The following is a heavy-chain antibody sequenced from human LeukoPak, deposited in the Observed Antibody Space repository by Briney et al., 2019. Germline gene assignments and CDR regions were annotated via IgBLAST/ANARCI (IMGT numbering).Heavy chain of an antibody. CDR1: GFTFSSYA. CDR3: AKVSTDTAIPGFDY. V-gene: IGHV3-23*01. Sequence: GGSLRLSCAASGFTFSSYAMSWVRQAPGKGLEWVSGISHSGGSTYYTDSVKGRFTISRDNAKNTLFLQMNTLRAEDTALYYCAKVSTDTAIPGFDYWGQGTLVTVSS. J-gene: IGHJ4*02. D-gene: IGHD5-18*01. CDR2: ISHSGGST.